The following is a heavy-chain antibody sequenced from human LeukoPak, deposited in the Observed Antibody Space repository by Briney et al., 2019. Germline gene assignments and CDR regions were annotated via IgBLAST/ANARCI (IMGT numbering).Heavy chain of an antibody. D-gene: IGHD2-2*01. CDR1: GFTFSSYA. Sequence: EGSLRLSCAASGFTFSSYAMSWVRQAPGKGLEWVSAISGSGGSTYYADSVKGRFTISRDNSKNTLYLQMSSLRAEDTAVYYCAKDTPHGRDIVVVPAAIYAPGYYYGMDVWGQGTTVTVSS. CDR3: AKDTPHGRDIVVVPAAIYAPGYYYGMDV. CDR2: ISGSGGST. V-gene: IGHV3-23*01. J-gene: IGHJ6*02.